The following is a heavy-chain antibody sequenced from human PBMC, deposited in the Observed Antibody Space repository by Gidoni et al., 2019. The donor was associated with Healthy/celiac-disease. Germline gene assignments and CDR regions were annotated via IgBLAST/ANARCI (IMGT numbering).Heavy chain of an antibody. CDR3: ARAGALTTARYFDY. J-gene: IGHJ4*02. Sequence: YADSVKGRFTISRDTSKNPLYLQMSSLRAEDTAVYYCARAGALTTARYFDYWGQGTLVTVSS. D-gene: IGHD4-17*01. V-gene: IGHV3-66*01.